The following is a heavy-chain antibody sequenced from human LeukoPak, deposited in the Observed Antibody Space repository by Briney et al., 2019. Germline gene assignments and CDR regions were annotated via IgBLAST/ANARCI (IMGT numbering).Heavy chain of an antibody. D-gene: IGHD4-23*01. J-gene: IGHJ4*02. CDR3: AKGTGWRWLEFFDY. CDR2: ISGSGGST. V-gene: IGHV3-23*01. Sequence: SGGSLRLSCAASGFTFSSYAMSWVRQARGKGLEWVSAISGSGGSTYYADSVKGRFTISRDNSKNTLYLQMNSLRAEDTAVYYCAKGTGWRWLEFFDYWGQGTLVTVSS. CDR1: GFTFSSYA.